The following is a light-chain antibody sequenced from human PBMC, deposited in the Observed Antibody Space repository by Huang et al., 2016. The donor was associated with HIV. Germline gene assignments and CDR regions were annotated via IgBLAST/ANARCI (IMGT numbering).Light chain of an antibody. CDR1: QGISSY. CDR2: GAS. Sequence: AIQITQSPSSLSASPGDRVTITCRASQGISSYLAWYQQKPGKAPKLLIYGASALQSGVPSRVSGSGSGTDFTLTINSLQSEDFATYYCQQYYSYPPYSFGQGTKLEIK. J-gene: IGKJ2*03. CDR3: QQYYSYPPYS. V-gene: IGKV1-8*01.